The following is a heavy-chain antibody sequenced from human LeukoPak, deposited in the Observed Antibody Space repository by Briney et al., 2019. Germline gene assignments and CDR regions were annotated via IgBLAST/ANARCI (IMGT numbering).Heavy chain of an antibody. CDR1: GYTFTGYY. J-gene: IGHJ6*03. V-gene: IGHV1-2*02. CDR3: ARDGVQLERRYYYYYMDV. D-gene: IGHD1-1*01. Sequence: ASVKVSCKASGYTFTGYYMHWVRQAPGQGLEWMGWINPNSGGTNYAQKFQGRVTMTRDTSISTAYMELSRLRSEDTAVYYCARDGVQLERRYYYYYMDVWGKGTTVTVSS. CDR2: INPNSGGT.